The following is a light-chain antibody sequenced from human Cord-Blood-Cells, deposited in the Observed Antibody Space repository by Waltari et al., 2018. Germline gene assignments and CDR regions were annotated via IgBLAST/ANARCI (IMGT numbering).Light chain of an antibody. CDR1: QSLLHSNGYNY. CDR3: MQALQTPYT. V-gene: IGKV2-28*01. CDR2: LGS. Sequence: DIVMTQSPLSLPVTPGEPASISCRSSQSLLHSNGYNYLDWYLQKPGQSPQLLIYLGSNRASGVPDRFSVSGSGTDFTLKIGRVEAEDVGVYYCMQALQTPYTFGQGTKLEIK. J-gene: IGKJ2*01.